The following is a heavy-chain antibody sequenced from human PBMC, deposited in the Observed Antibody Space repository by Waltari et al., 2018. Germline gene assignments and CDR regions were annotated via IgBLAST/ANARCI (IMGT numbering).Heavy chain of an antibody. CDR2: FATEEGET. CDR1: GYTLTELS. Sequence: QVQLVQSGAEVKKPGASVKVSCKVSGYTLTELSMHWVRQAPGKGLEWMGGFATEEGETIHEQKFQGRGTVTEDPSTDTAYMELSSLRSEDTAVYYCATDRPTLWLVFDYWGQGTLVTVSS. J-gene: IGHJ4*02. D-gene: IGHD3-10*01. CDR3: ATDRPTLWLVFDY. V-gene: IGHV1-24*01.